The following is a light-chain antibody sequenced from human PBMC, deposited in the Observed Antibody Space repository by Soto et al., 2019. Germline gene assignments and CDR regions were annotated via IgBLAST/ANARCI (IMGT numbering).Light chain of an antibody. V-gene: IGLV2-14*01. CDR2: EGT. Sequence: QSVLTQPASVSGSPGQSVTISCTGTSSDIGRYKFVSWFQQHPGKAPKLLIFEGTNRPSGVSNRFSGSKSGNTASLTISGLQAEDEAIYFCSSSTNTNTLVIFGGGTKATVL. CDR1: SSDIGRYKF. CDR3: SSSTNTNTLVI. J-gene: IGLJ2*01.